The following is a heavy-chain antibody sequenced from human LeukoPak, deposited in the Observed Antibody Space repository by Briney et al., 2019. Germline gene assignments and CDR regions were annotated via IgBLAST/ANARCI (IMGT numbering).Heavy chain of an antibody. CDR2: INPGGGNT. V-gene: IGHV1-46*01. CDR3: ARGQRPIRVVTSELFDY. CDR1: GYTFTSYY. D-gene: IGHD3-3*01. J-gene: IGHJ4*02. Sequence: ASVKVSCKASGYTFTSYYIYWARQAPGQGLEWMGLINPGGGNTNYAQKFQGRVTMTRDMSTSTVYMGLSSLTPEDTAVYYCARGQRPIRVVTSELFDYWGQGTLVTVSS.